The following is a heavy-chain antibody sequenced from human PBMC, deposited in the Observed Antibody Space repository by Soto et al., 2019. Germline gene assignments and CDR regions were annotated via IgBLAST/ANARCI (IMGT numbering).Heavy chain of an antibody. V-gene: IGHV1-69*01. J-gene: IGHJ4*02. CDR1: GGTFSSYA. CDR2: IIPIFGTA. D-gene: IGHD6-19*01. CDR3: ASSGIAVAGTHPTDY. Sequence: QVQLVQSGAEVKKPGSSVKVSCKASGGTFSSYAISWVRQAPGQGLEWMGGIIPIFGTANYAQKFQGRVTITAAESTSTAYMELSSLRSEDTAVYYCASSGIAVAGTHPTDYWGQGTLVTVSS.